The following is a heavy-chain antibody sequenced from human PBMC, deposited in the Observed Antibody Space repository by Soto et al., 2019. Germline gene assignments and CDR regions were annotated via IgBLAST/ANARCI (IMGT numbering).Heavy chain of an antibody. J-gene: IGHJ4*02. CDR2: IGGGNDISR. Sequence: PWGSLRLSCAASEFNFSPYAMSWFRQAPGKGLEWVSGIGGGNDISRYYKDSVEGRFTISRDNSKNLLYLDMNTLRAEDTGVYYCTKVTARTPRAFFDHWGQGIMVTVSS. CDR3: TKVTARTPRAFFDH. D-gene: IGHD3-3*02. CDR1: EFNFSPYA. V-gene: IGHV3-23*01.